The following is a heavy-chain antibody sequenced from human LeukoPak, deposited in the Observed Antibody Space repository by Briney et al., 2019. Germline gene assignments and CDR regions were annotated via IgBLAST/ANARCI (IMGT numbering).Heavy chain of an antibody. J-gene: IGHJ4*02. CDR3: ARAVSVIGYSYYFDY. D-gene: IGHD4-23*01. CDR2: ISAYNGNT. CDR1: GYTFTTYG. Sequence: ASVKVSCKPYGYTFTTYGVSWVRQAPGQGLEWMGWISAYNGNTNYAQNLQGRVTMTTDTSTSTAYMELRSLRSDDTAVYYCARAVSVIGYSYYFDYWGQGTLVTVSP. V-gene: IGHV1-18*01.